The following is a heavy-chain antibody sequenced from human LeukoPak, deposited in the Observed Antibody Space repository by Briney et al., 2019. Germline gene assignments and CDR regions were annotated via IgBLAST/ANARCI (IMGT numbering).Heavy chain of an antibody. CDR2: ISAYNGNT. D-gene: IGHD6-19*01. J-gene: IGHJ4*02. Sequence: ASVKVSCQASGYTFTSYGISWVRPAPGQGLEWMGWISAYNGNTNYAQKFQGRVTMTTDTSTSTAYMELRSLRSDDTAVYYCARREQWLVGDDYWGQGTLVTVSS. CDR1: GYTFTSYG. V-gene: IGHV1-18*01. CDR3: ARREQWLVGDDY.